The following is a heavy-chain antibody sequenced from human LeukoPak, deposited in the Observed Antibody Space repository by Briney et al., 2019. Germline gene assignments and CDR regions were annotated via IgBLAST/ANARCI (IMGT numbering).Heavy chain of an antibody. CDR2: IIPIFGTA. Sequence: SVKVSCMASGGTLSSYAISWVRPAPGQGREWEGVIIPIFGTANYAQKFQGRVTITADESTSTAYMELSSLRSEDTALYYCAREGLGRVRYFDLAGDMDDWGKGTTVTVSS. CDR1: GGTLSSYA. CDR3: AREGLGRVRYFDLAGDMDD. V-gene: IGHV1-69*13. J-gene: IGHJ6*04. D-gene: IGHD3-9*01.